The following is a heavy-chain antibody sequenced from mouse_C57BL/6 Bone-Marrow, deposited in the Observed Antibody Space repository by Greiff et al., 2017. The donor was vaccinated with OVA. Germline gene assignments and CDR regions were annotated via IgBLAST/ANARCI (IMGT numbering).Heavy chain of an antibody. J-gene: IGHJ2*01. CDR1: GYTFTSYW. D-gene: IGHD3-2*02. CDR3: ARSRNQATEFDY. CDR2: IDPSDSYT. Sequence: QVQLQQPGAELVRPGTSVKLSCKASGYTFTSYWMHWVKQRPGQGLEWIGVIDPSDSYTNYNQKFKGKATLTVDTSSSTAYMQLSSLTSEDSAVYYCARSRNQATEFDYWGQGTTLTVSS. V-gene: IGHV1-59*01.